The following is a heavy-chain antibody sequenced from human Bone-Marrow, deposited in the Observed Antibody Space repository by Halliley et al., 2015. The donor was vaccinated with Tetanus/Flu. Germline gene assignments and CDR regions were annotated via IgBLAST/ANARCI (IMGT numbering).Heavy chain of an antibody. Sequence: QLVQSGAEVKKPGASVRVSCKASGYTFTNYGITWVRQAPGQGLEWMGWISGYNGDTKYAQRFQGRVTMTTDTSTTTAYLDLRSLRSDDTAVYYCARDPAATQIAYFGMDVWDQGTTVTVSS. CDR3: ARDPAATQIAYFGMDV. V-gene: IGHV1-18*01. CDR2: ISGYNGDT. D-gene: IGHD2-15*01. J-gene: IGHJ6*02. CDR1: GYTFTNYG.